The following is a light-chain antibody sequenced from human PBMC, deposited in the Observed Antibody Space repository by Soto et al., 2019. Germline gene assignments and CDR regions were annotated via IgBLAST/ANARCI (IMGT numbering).Light chain of an antibody. V-gene: IGLV1-40*01. CDR2: GNS. J-gene: IGLJ2*01. CDR1: SSNIGAGYD. CDR3: QSYDSSLSGFVV. Sequence: QSVLTQPPSVSGAPGQRVTISCTGSSSNIGAGYDVHWYQQLPGTAPKLLIYGNSNRPSGVLDRFSGSKSGTSASLAITGLQAADEADYYCQSYDSSLSGFVVFGGGTKRTVL.